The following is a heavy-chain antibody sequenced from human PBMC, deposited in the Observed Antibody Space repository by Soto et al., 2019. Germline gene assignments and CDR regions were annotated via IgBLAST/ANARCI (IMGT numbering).Heavy chain of an antibody. CDR2: MNPNNGDT. CDR1: GYTFGNYD. D-gene: IGHD2-21*01. V-gene: IGHV1-8*02. CDR3: AIGASRLVMIAEPVEGLLGLEP. J-gene: IGHJ5*02. Sequence: QVQLVQSGAEVKKPGASVKVSCKASGYTFGNYDLNWVRQATGQGLEWMGWMNPNNGDTGHAQKFQCRVTLTRDTSTSPAYMEMTGLRAADTAVYYCAIGASRLVMIAEPVEGLLGLEPWGQGTLVIVSS.